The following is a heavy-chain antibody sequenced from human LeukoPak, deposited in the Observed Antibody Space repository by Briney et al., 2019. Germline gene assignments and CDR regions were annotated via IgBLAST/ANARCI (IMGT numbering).Heavy chain of an antibody. Sequence: GGSLRLSCAASGFTFSDHYMSWIRQAPGKGLEWVSYISTRSTTIKYADSVRGRFTISRDNAQNSLYLQMNSLRAEYTAIYYCARESYPWYFDYWGQGTLVTVSP. V-gene: IGHV3-11*01. CDR3: ARESYPWYFDY. CDR2: ISTRSTTI. CDR1: GFTFSDHY. D-gene: IGHD1-26*01. J-gene: IGHJ4*02.